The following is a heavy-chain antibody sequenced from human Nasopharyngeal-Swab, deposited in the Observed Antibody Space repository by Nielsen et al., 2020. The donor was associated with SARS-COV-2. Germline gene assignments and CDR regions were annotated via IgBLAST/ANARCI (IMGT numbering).Heavy chain of an antibody. V-gene: IGHV3-30*04. CDR1: GFTFSSYA. CDR2: ISFDGNKR. D-gene: IGHD2/OR15-2a*01. J-gene: IGHJ4*01. CDR3: ATFYTSLRVTGPFDS. Sequence: GGSLRLSCAASGFTFSSYAMRWVRQAPGKGLEWVGIISFDGNKRSYADSVKGRFTISRDDSKNTLYLQMNSLRPDDTALYYCATFYTSLRVTGPFDSWGQGTLVTVSS.